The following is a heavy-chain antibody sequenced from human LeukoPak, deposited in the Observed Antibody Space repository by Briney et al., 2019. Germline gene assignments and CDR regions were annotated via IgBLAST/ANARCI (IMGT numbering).Heavy chain of an antibody. D-gene: IGHD4-17*01. CDR3: ARAAHSTTILGY. J-gene: IGHJ4*02. Sequence: ASVKVSCKASGYTFTSYDINWVRQATGQGLEWMGWMNPNSGNTGYAQSFQGRVTMTRNTSIRTAYMELSSLRSEDTAVYYCARAAHSTTILGYWGQGTLVTVSS. CDR1: GYTFTSYD. V-gene: IGHV1-8*01. CDR2: MNPNSGNT.